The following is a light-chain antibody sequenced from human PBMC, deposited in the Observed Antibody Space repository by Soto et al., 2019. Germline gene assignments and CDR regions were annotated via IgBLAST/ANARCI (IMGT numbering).Light chain of an antibody. V-gene: IGKV1-5*03. J-gene: IGKJ1*01. Sequence: DIQMTQSPSTLSGSVGDRVTIPCRASQTISSWLAWYQQKPGKAPKLLIYKASTLKSGVPSRFSGSGSGTDFTLTIDSLQPEDFATYYCQQSYNSPFNFGQGTKVDIK. CDR2: KAS. CDR3: QQSYNSPFN. CDR1: QTISSW.